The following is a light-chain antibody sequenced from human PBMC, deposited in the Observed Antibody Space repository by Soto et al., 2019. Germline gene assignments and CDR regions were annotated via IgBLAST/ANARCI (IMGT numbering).Light chain of an antibody. CDR1: SSNIGAGYD. CDR3: QSYDNSLNAYV. J-gene: IGLJ1*01. CDR2: GNG. Sequence: QSVLTQPPSVSGGAPGQRVTISCTGTSSNIGAGYDVSWYQHLPGTAPKLLIYGNGFRPSGVPDRFSGSQSGTSASLAITGLQAEDEADYYCQSYDNSLNAYVFGTGTKLTVL. V-gene: IGLV1-40*01.